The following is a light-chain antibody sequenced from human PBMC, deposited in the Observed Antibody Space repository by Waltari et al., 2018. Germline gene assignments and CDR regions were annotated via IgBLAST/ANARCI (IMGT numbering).Light chain of an antibody. CDR2: AVS. V-gene: IGKV1-17*03. CDR1: QDIGNY. Sequence: DIQMTQSPSAMSASAGHRVAITCRASQDIGNYLAWFQQKPGTVPKRLIYAVSSLESGVPSRFSGSDSGTEFTLTINRLQPEDLATYFCLQHYTYPPTFGQGTRLEI. J-gene: IGKJ5*01. CDR3: LQHYTYPPT.